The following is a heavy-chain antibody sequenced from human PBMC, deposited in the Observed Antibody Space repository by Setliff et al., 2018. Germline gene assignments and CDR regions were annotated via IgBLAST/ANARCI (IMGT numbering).Heavy chain of an antibody. CDR2: TSAYKGNT. J-gene: IGHJ4*02. D-gene: IGHD3-3*01. CDR1: GYTFTTYG. CDR3: ARMAGWWRAPRVITIFGVVDY. Sequence: ASVKVSCKASGYTFTTYGISWVRQAPGRGLEWMGWTSAYKGNTNYAQKLQGSVTMTTDTSTSTAYMELRSLRSDDTAVYYCARMAGWWRAPRVITIFGVVDYWGPGTLVTVSS. V-gene: IGHV1-18*01.